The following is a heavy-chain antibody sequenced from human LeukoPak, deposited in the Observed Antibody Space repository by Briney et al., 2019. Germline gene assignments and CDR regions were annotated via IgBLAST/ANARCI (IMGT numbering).Heavy chain of an antibody. CDR3: ARGIAVTGTLFDY. CDR2: INPNSGGT. J-gene: IGHJ4*02. Sequence: GASVKVSCKSSGYTFTGYYMHWVRQAPGQGLEWMGWINPNSGGTKYAQRFQGRVTMTRDTSISTAYMELSSLRSDDSAVYFCARGIAVTGTLFDYWGQGTLVTVSS. D-gene: IGHD6-19*01. CDR1: GYTFTGYY. V-gene: IGHV1-2*02.